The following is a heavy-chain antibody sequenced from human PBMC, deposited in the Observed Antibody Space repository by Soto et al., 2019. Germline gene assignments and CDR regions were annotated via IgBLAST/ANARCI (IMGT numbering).Heavy chain of an antibody. J-gene: IGHJ1*01. CDR3: APGSVDTVDSIGCYEY. Sequence: SGTLSLTCAVYGGSFSAYYWSWIRQPPGKGLEWIGEINHSGGTSYNPSLKSRVTISVDTSKSQFSLKLTSVTAADRAVYYCAPGSVDTVDSIGCYEYWGQATPVTVSP. CDR1: GGSFSAYY. V-gene: IGHV4-34*01. CDR2: INHSGGT. D-gene: IGHD3-22*01.